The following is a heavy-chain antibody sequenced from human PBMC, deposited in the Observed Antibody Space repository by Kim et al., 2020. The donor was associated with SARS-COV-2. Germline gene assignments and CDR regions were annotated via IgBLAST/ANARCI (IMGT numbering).Heavy chain of an antibody. CDR2: IYYSGST. J-gene: IGHJ6*02. CDR1: GGSISSSSYY. Sequence: SETLSLTCTVSGGSISSSSYYWGWIRQPPGKGLEWIGSIYYSGSTYYNPSLKSRVTISVDTSKNQFSLKLSSVTAADTAVYYCASSSGSYYALLYYYYGMDVWGQGTTVTVSS. CDR3: ASSSGSYYALLYYYYGMDV. V-gene: IGHV4-39*01. D-gene: IGHD1-26*01.